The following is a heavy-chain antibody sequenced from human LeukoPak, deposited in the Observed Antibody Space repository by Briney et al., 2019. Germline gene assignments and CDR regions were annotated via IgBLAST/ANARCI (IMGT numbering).Heavy chain of an antibody. V-gene: IGHV1-2*02. CDR3: ARDSSVRFGEVLYYFYGMDV. D-gene: IGHD3-10*01. CDR2: INPKSGGT. Sequence: ASVKVSCRASGYMFTGYYLYWVRQAPGQGLEWMGWINPKSGGTNYAQKFQGRVTMTRDTSISTAYMELSRLRPDDTAMYYCARDSSVRFGEVLYYFYGMDVWGQGTTVTVSS. CDR1: GYMFTGYY. J-gene: IGHJ6*02.